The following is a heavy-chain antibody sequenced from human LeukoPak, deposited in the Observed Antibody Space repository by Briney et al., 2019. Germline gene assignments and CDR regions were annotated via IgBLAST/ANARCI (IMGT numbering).Heavy chain of an antibody. CDR2: VSSSGGNT. V-gene: IGHV3-23*01. CDR3: AKGGWSYGDFDY. Sequence: GGSLRLSCAASGFTFDNYAMNWVRQAPGKGLEWVSGVSSSGGNTYYADSVKGRFTISRDNSKNTQYLQMNSLRAEDAAVYYCAKGGWSYGDFDYWGQGTLVTVSS. CDR1: GFTFDNYA. J-gene: IGHJ4*02. D-gene: IGHD5-18*01.